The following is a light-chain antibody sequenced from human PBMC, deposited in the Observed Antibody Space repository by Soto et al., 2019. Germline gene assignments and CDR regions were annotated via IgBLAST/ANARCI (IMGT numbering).Light chain of an antibody. V-gene: IGKV3-20*01. CDR1: QSVRNNY. CDR2: DVF. CDR3: QQYDPSKT. Sequence: EIVLTQSPGTLSLSPGERATLFCRASQSVRNNYLAWYQQKPGQAPRLLIYDVFNRATGIPDRFSGSGSGTDFTPTIDRLEAEDSAVYYCQQYDPSKTFGQGTKLEIK. J-gene: IGKJ1*01.